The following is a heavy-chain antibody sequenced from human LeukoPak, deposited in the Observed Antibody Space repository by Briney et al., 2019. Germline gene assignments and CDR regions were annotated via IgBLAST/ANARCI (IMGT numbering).Heavy chain of an antibody. CDR2: ISYDGSNE. J-gene: IGHJ4*02. V-gene: IGHV3-30*04. D-gene: IGHD2-15*01. Sequence: AGGSLRLSCAASGFTFSSYVMHWVRQAPGKGLEWVAIISYDGSNEYYADSVKGRFTISRDNSKNTLYLQMNSLRAADTAVYYCAREPTRYYFDYWGQGTLVTVSS. CDR3: AREPTRYYFDY. CDR1: GFTFSSYV.